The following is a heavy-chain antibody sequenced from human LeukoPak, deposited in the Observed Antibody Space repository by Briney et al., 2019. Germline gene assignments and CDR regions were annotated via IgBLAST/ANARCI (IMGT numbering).Heavy chain of an antibody. CDR3: ARRDWVSGAVRAFDI. Sequence: GGSLRPSCVGSGFGLVNYYIGWIRQPPGRGLGWFSNISNDSVDKYYVDSVRGRFTISRDNAKKSMYLQMSGLRVEDTAVYYCARRDWVSGAVRAFDIWGQGTMVTVSS. CDR2: ISNDSVDK. V-gene: IGHV3-11*04. D-gene: IGHD3-3*01. CDR1: GFGLVNYY. J-gene: IGHJ3*02.